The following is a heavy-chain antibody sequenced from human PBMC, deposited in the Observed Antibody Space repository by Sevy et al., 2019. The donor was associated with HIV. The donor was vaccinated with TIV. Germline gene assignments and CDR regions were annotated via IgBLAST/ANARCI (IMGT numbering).Heavy chain of an antibody. Sequence: GGSLRLSCAASGFTFSSYSMNWVRQAPGKGLEWVSYISSSSSTIYYADSVKGRFTISRDNAKNSQYLQMNSLRDEDTAVYYCARVHYDILTGYDYGMDVWGQGTTVTVSS. CDR2: ISSSSSTI. D-gene: IGHD3-9*01. J-gene: IGHJ6*02. CDR1: GFTFSSYS. CDR3: ARVHYDILTGYDYGMDV. V-gene: IGHV3-48*02.